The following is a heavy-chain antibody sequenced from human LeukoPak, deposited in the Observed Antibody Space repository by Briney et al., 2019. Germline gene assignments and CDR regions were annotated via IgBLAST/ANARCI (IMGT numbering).Heavy chain of an antibody. D-gene: IGHD1-1*01. CDR3: ARDRGGNWVDAFDI. CDR1: GFIFSSYA. V-gene: IGHV3-33*01. Sequence: PGGSLRLSCAASGFIFSSYAMHWVRQAPGKGREWVAVMYYDGSNEYHADSVKGRFTISRDNSKNTLYLQMNSLRVEDTAVYYCARDRGGNWVDAFDIWGQGTMVTVSS. CDR2: MYYDGSNE. J-gene: IGHJ3*02.